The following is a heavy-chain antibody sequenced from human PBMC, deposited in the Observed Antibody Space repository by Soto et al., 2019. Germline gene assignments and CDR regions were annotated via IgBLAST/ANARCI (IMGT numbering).Heavy chain of an antibody. CDR3: ARDSFCSSTSCYVY. CDR2: MNPNSGNT. CDR1: GYTFTSYD. D-gene: IGHD2-2*01. V-gene: IGHV1-8*01. Sequence: VSVKVSCKASGYTFTSYDINWVRQATGQGLEWMGWMNPNSGNTGYAQKFQGRVTMTRNTSISTAYMELSSLRSEDTAVYYCARDSFCSSTSCYVYWGQGTLVTVSS. J-gene: IGHJ4*02.